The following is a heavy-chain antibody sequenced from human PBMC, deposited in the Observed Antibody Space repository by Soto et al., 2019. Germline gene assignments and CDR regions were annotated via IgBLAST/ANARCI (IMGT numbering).Heavy chain of an antibody. J-gene: IGHJ4*02. Sequence: ASVKVSCKASGYTFTGHYMHWVRQAPGQGLEWMGRMNPNSGGTNYAHKFQGRVTMTRDTSIRTAYLEVSSVKSDDTAMYYCARDGNFALRGYSFGFDFWGQGTLVTVSS. CDR2: MNPNSGGT. CDR1: GYTFTGHY. CDR3: ARDGNFALRGYSFGFDF. V-gene: IGHV1-2*06. D-gene: IGHD5-18*01.